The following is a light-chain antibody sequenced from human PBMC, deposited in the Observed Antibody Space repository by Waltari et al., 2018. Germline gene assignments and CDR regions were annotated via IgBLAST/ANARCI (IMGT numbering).Light chain of an antibody. CDR2: RDD. CDR3: QVWDNTNAI. J-gene: IGLJ2*01. V-gene: IGLV3-9*02. Sequence: SYDLTQPPYVSVAPGETATITCVGINLKYKRVHWCRQKTGQAPVLVIFRDDNRPSGIPERFSASNSGNTATLNITGAQAGDEADYYCQVWDNTNAIFGGGTKLTVL. CDR1: NLKYKR.